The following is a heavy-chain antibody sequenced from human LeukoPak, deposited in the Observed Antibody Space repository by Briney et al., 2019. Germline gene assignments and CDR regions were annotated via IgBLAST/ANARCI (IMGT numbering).Heavy chain of an antibody. J-gene: IGHJ4*02. V-gene: IGHV1-18*01. Sequence: ASVKVSCKASGYTFTSYGISWVRQAPGQGLEWMGWISAYNGNTNYAQKLQGRVTMTTDTSTSTAYMELRSLRSDDTAVYYCARTYKTAQIYYFDYWGQGTLVTVSS. CDR3: ARTYKTAQIYYFDY. CDR1: GYTFTSYG. CDR2: ISAYNGNT. D-gene: IGHD5-18*01.